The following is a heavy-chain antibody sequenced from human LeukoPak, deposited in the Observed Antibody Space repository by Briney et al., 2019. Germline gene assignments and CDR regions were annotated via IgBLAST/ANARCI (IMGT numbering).Heavy chain of an antibody. CDR1: GFTFDKYA. CDR3: AKDLISAAGRGDFQH. Sequence: GSLRLSCAASGFTFDKYAMSWVRQAPGKGLEWVSLFSGGGSSRTYYADSVKGRFTISRDNSKNTLYLEMNSLRAEDTAVYYCAKDLISAAGRGDFQHWGQGTLVTVYS. V-gene: IGHV3-23*01. CDR2: FSGGGSSRT. D-gene: IGHD6-13*01. J-gene: IGHJ1*01.